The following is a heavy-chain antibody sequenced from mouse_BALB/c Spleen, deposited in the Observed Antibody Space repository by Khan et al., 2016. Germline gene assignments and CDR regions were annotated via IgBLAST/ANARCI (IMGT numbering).Heavy chain of an antibody. V-gene: IGHV1-87*01. CDR1: GYTFTSYW. Sequence: QVQLQQSGAELARPGASVKLSCKASGYTFTSYWMQWVKQRPGQGLEWIGAIYPGDGDTRYTQKFKGKATLTADKSSNTAYMQLSSLASEDSAVLYCSKGGRAMDYWGQGTSVTVSS. J-gene: IGHJ4*01. CDR3: SKGGRAMDY. CDR2: IYPGDGDT.